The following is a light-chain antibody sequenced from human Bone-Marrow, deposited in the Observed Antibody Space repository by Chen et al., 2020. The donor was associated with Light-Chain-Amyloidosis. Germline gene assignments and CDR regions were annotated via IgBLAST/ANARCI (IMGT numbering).Light chain of an antibody. CDR3: QQYYSTPYT. CDR1: ESLLYRSNNKNY. J-gene: IGKJ2*01. V-gene: IGKV4-1*01. CDR2: WAS. Sequence: DIVMPQSPDSLAVSLVERATNNCKSSESLLYRSNNKNYLGWYQQKPGQSPKLLMYWASIRESGVPDRFSGSGSGTDFTLTISSLQAEDVAVYYCQQYYSTPYTFGQGTKLEIQ.